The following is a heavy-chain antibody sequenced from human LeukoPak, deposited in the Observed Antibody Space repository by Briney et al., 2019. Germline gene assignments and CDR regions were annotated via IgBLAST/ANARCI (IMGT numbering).Heavy chain of an antibody. D-gene: IGHD3-22*01. V-gene: IGHV4-59*10. J-gene: IGHJ4*02. CDR1: GGSFSGYY. CDR2: FYTSGTT. CDR3: ARHAVIYYDSSGCFDY. Sequence: ASETLSLTCAVYGGSFSGYYWSWIRQPAGKGLEWIGRFYTSGTTNYNPSLKSRVTISVDTSKNQFSLKLSSVTAADTAVYYCARHAVIYYDSSGCFDYWGQGTLVTVSS.